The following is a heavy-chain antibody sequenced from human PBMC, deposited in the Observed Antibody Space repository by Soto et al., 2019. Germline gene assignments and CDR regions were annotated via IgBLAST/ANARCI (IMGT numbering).Heavy chain of an antibody. J-gene: IGHJ3*02. CDR2: ILVGGST. D-gene: IGHD2-8*02. CDR3: AKETATGGRAFDI. V-gene: IGHV3-23*01. Sequence: PGGPLRLSCPASGFTCSSYVMSWVRQAPGKGLEWVSTILVGGSTPSPDYAKGRFTISRYNSKNTVFLQMNRRTAGDTAVYYCAKETATGGRAFDICGHGTV. CDR1: GFTCSSYV.